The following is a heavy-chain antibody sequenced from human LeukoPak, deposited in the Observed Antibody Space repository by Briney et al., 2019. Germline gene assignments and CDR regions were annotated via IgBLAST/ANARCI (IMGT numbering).Heavy chain of an antibody. V-gene: IGHV4-34*01. D-gene: IGHD6-13*01. CDR2: INHSGST. CDR3: GIAAAGKGTYWFDP. Sequence: SETLSLTCAVYGGSFSGYYWSWIRQPPGKGLEWIGEINHSGSTNYNPSLTSRVTISVDTSKNQFSLKLSSVIAADTAVYYCGIAAAGKGTYWFDPWGQGTLVTVSS. CDR1: GGSFSGYY. J-gene: IGHJ5*02.